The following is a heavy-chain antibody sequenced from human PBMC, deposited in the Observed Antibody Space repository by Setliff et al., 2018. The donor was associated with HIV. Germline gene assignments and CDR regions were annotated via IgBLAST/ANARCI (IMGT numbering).Heavy chain of an antibody. CDR3: ARHRDPPGTSWIYYYYYMDL. D-gene: IGHD6-13*01. J-gene: IGHJ6*03. Sequence: PSETLSLTCAVSGGYISSSNWWSWVRQPPGKGLEWIGEICHSGSTKYNPSLKSRVTISADKSKNQFSLRLSSVTAADTGVYYCARHRDPPGTSWIYYYYYMDLWGAGTTVTVSS. V-gene: IGHV4-4*02. CDR2: ICHSGST. CDR1: GGYISSSNW.